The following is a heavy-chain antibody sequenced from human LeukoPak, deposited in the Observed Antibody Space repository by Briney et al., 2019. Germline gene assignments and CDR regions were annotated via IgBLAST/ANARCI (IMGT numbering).Heavy chain of an antibody. CDR3: AKGFGGSYYVYYYYYMDV. V-gene: IGHV3-23*01. J-gene: IGHJ6*03. CDR1: GFTFSSYA. Sequence: GGSLRLSCAASGFTFSSYAMSWVRQAPGKGLEWVSAISGSGGSTYYADSVKGRFTISRDNSKNTLHLQMNSLRAEDTAVYYCAKGFGGSYYVYYYYYMDVWGKGTTVTVSS. CDR2: ISGSGGST. D-gene: IGHD1-26*01.